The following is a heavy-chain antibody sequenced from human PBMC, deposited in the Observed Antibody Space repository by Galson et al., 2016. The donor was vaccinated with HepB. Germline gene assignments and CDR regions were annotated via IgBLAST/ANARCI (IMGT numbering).Heavy chain of an antibody. CDR2: IYRDGST. CDR1: EFTVSGNY. Sequence: SLRLSCAASEFTVSGNYMSWVRQAPGKGLEWVSDIYRDGSTYYAASVKGRFTISRDNSKNTLYLGMDGLRAEDTAVYYCARDRGVESGGSWYSTYFDYWGQGTLVTVSS. J-gene: IGHJ4*02. D-gene: IGHD2-15*01. V-gene: IGHV3-66*01. CDR3: ARDRGVESGGSWYSTYFDY.